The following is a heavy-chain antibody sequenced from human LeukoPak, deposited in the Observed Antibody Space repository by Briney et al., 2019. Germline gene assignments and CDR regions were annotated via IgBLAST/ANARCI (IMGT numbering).Heavy chain of an antibody. D-gene: IGHD3-10*01. J-gene: IGHJ3*02. CDR2: IYPGDSDT. V-gene: IGHV5-51*01. Sequence: GESLKISCKGSGYSFTSYWIGWVRQMPGKGLEWMGIIYPGDSDTRYSPSFQGQVTISADKSISTAYLQWSSLKASDTAMYYCARRITMVRGVIINDVFDIWGQGTMVTVSS. CDR3: ARRITMVRGVIINDVFDI. CDR1: GYSFTSYW.